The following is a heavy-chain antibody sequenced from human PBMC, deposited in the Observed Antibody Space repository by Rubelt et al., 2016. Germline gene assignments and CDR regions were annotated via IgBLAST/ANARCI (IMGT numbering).Heavy chain of an antibody. CDR3: ARLDLIVGRDY. J-gene: IGHJ4*01. V-gene: IGHV3-33*01. Sequence: AQGGGLEWVAVIWYDGSNKYYADSVKGRFTISRDNSKNTLYLQMNSLRAEDTAVYYCARLDLIVGRDYWGHGTLVTVSS. D-gene: IGHD2-15*01. CDR2: IWYDGSNK.